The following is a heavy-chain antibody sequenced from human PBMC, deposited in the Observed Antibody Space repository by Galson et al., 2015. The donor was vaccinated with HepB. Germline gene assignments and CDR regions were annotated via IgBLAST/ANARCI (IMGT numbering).Heavy chain of an antibody. CDR2: IWKDGSNK. V-gene: IGHV3-33*01. Sequence: SLRLSCAASGFDFGNYGMHWVRQAPGKGLEWMALIWKDGSNKHYADSLKGRFTISRDNAKNSLYLQMNSLRAEDTAVYYCARDAEQHWSFWGQGTLVTVSS. J-gene: IGHJ4*02. D-gene: IGHD3-3*01. CDR1: GFDFGNYG. CDR3: ARDAEQHWSF.